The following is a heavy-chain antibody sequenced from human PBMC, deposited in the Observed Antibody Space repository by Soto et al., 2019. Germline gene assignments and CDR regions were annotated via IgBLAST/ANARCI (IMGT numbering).Heavy chain of an antibody. CDR3: ARDLSVAGPDY. V-gene: IGHV3-30*03. CDR2: ISYDESDK. D-gene: IGHD6-19*01. CDR1: GFTFRSYA. Sequence: LRLSCAASGFTFRSYAMHWVRQAPGKGLEWVAVISYDESDKYYADSLKGRFTISGDNSKNTLYLQMNSLRGEDTAVYYCARDLSVAGPDYWGQGTLVTVSS. J-gene: IGHJ4*02.